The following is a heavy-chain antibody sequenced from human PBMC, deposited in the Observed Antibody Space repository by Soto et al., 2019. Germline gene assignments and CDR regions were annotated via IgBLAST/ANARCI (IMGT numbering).Heavy chain of an antibody. CDR3: ARDDAVFSGRHYIDYFNY. J-gene: IGHJ4*02. Sequence: SDTLSLTCTVSGGSISSYYWSWIRQPPGKGLEWIGYIYYSGSTNYNPSLKSRVTFTRDTSAGTVYMQLSSLTSEDTAVYYCARDDAVFSGRHYIDYFNYWGQRALVTVSS. D-gene: IGHD1-26*01. CDR1: GGSISSYY. V-gene: IGHV4-59*01. CDR2: IYYSGST.